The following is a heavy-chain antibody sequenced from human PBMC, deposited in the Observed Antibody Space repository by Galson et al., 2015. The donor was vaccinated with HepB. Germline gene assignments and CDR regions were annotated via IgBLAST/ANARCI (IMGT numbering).Heavy chain of an antibody. V-gene: IGHV3-15*01. J-gene: IGHJ1*01. CDR1: GFTFNNAW. CDR3: VTEIKPIAGHDYVGYFQY. Sequence: SLRLSCAASGFTFNNAWMSWVRQAPGKGLEWVGRIKSKTDGGATDSAAPVKGRFTISRDDSKNTLYLQMNSLKTEDTALYYCVTEIKPIAGHDYVGYFQYWAQGALVTVSS. D-gene: IGHD5-12*01. CDR2: IKSKTDGGAT.